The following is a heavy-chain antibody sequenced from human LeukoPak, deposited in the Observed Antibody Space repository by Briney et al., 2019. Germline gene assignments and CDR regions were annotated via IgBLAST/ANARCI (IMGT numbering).Heavy chain of an antibody. CDR2: IKQDGSEK. J-gene: IGHJ5*02. CDR3: AGGSGYLITS. V-gene: IGHV3-7*01. Sequence: GGSLRLSCTASGFTFSDYWMDWVRQAPGKGLEWLAIIKQDGSEKHYKGSVEGRFTISRDNAKNSLHLQMHSLRAEDTAVYYCAGGSGYLITSWGQGTLVTVSS. D-gene: IGHD3-9*01. CDR1: GFTFSDYW.